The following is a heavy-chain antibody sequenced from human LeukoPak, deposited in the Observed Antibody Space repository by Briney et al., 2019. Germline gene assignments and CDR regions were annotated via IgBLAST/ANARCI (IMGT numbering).Heavy chain of an antibody. CDR3: ARGGYGYGYVGY. V-gene: IGHV4-59*01. CDR2: IYYSGST. CDR1: GGSISSYY. D-gene: IGHD5-18*01. Sequence: SGTLSLTCTVSGGSISSYYWSWIRQPPGKGLEWIGYIYYSGSTNYNPSLKSRVTISVDTSKNQFSLKLSSVTAADTAVYYCARGGYGYGYVGYWGQGALVTVSS. J-gene: IGHJ4*02.